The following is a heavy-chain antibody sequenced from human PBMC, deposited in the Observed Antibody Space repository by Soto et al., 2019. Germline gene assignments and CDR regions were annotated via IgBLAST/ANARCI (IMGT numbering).Heavy chain of an antibody. CDR3: VRVPTGGYAFSLDDY. CDR2: INSDGSTT. CDR1: GFTFSSYW. Sequence: EVQLVESGGGLVQPGGSLRLSCAASGFTFSSYWMHWVRQAPGKGLVWVSRINSDGSTTTYADSVKGRFTLSRDNAKNTLYLQMNSLRAEDTAVYYCVRVPTGGYAFSLDDYWGQGTLVTVSS. D-gene: IGHD5-12*01. V-gene: IGHV3-74*01. J-gene: IGHJ4*02.